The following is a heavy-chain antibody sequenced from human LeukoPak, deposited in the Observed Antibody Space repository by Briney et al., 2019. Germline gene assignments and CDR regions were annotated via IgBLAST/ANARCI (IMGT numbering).Heavy chain of an antibody. J-gene: IGHJ4*02. D-gene: IGHD6-19*01. V-gene: IGHV1-18*01. CDR2: ISGYNDYT. CDR3: ARDQSSGRQVGDY. CDR1: GYTFSNYG. Sequence: ASVKVSCKASGYTFSNYGISWVRQAPGQGLEWMGWISGYNDYTNYALKFQGRVTMTTDTSTSTAYMELRSLRYDDTAVYYCARDQSSGRQVGDYWGQGSLVTVSS.